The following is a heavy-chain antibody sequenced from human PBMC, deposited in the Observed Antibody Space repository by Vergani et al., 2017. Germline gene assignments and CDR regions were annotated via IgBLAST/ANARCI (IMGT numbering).Heavy chain of an antibody. J-gene: IGHJ3*02. CDR2: IWYDGSNK. Sequence: QVQLVESGGGVVQPGRSLRLSCAASGFTFSSYGMHWVRQAPGKGLEWVAVIWYDGSNKYYADSVKGRFTISRDNSKNTLYLQMNSLRAEDTAVYYCARYPLTPIVGASKGYGGAFYIWGQGTMVTVSS. CDR1: GFTFSSYG. V-gene: IGHV3-30*19. D-gene: IGHD1-26*01. CDR3: ARYPLTPIVGASKGYGGAFYI.